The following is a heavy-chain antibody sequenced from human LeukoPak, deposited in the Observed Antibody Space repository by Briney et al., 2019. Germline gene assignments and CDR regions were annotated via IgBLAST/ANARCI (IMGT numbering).Heavy chain of an antibody. V-gene: IGHV3-66*01. J-gene: IGHJ4*02. CDR2: IYSDGST. Sequence: GGSLRLSCAASGFTVSSNFMSWVRQAPGKGLEWVSVIYSDGSTYFADPVKGRFTISRDNSKNTLYLQMNSLRVEDTAVYYCALGLVTDYWGQGTLSPSPQ. CDR1: GFTVSSNF. D-gene: IGHD3-9*01. CDR3: ALGLVTDY.